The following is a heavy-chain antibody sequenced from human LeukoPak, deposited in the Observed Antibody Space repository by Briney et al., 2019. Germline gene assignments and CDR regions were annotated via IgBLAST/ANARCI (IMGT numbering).Heavy chain of an antibody. D-gene: IGHD2-21*02. J-gene: IGHJ5*02. V-gene: IGHV4-39*07. CDR2: IYYSGST. Sequence: PSETLSLTCTVSGGSISSSSYYWGWIRQPPGKGLEWIGSIYYSGSTYYNPSLKSRVTISVDTSKNQFSLKLSSVTAADTAVYYCARRMDRSIYCGGDCSRWFDPWGQGTLVTVSS. CDR3: ARRMDRSIYCGGDCSRWFDP. CDR1: GGSISSSSYY.